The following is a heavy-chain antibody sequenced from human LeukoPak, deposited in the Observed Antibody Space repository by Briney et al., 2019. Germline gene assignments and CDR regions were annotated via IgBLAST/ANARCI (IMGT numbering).Heavy chain of an antibody. J-gene: IGHJ4*02. Sequence: ASVKVSCKASGYTFTIYGISWVRQAPGQGLEWMGWISAYNGNTNYAQKLQGKVTMTKDTSTTTAYMELRSLRSDDTAVYYCARDGSVPYDYWGQGTLVTVSS. CDR2: ISAYNGNT. V-gene: IGHV1-18*01. D-gene: IGHD3-10*01. CDR1: GYTFTIYG. CDR3: ARDGSVPYDY.